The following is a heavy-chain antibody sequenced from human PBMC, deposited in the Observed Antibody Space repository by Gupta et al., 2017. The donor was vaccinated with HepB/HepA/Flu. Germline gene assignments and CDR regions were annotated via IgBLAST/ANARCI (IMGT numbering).Heavy chain of an antibody. Sequence: EVQLVESGGGLVQPGGSLRLSCVASGFNFGTYWMTWVRQAPGKGLEWVANIKQDGSEKYYVDSVKGRFTISRDNAKNSLYLHMNSMRVEDTALYYCTRSDPSWGGATSYWGQGTLVTVSS. J-gene: IGHJ4*02. CDR3: TRSDPSWGGATSY. D-gene: IGHD1-26*01. CDR1: GFNFGTYW. CDR2: IKQDGSEK. V-gene: IGHV3-7*01.